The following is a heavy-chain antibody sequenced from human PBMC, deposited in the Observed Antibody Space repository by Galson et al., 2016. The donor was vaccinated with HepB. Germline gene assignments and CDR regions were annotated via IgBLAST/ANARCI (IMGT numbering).Heavy chain of an antibody. CDR3: VREDYGDDPVYYYYYGMDV. J-gene: IGHJ6*02. D-gene: IGHD4-17*01. V-gene: IGHV3-74*01. CDR1: GFPFSRYW. Sequence: SLRLSCAASGFPFSRYWMHWVRQGPGKGLVWVSRISSDGSSTIYADSVRGRFTISRDNAKNTLYLQMNSLRAEDTALYYCVREDYGDDPVYYYYYGMDVWGQGTTVSVSS. CDR2: ISSDGSST.